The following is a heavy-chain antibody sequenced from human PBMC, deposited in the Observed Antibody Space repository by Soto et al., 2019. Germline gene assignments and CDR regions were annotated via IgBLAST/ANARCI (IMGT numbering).Heavy chain of an antibody. CDR3: ARTVRGDTKNPPQTDYGMEV. V-gene: IGHV4-59*01. CDR2: IHYTGRT. D-gene: IGHD3-10*01. J-gene: IGHJ6*01. CDR1: GDSISSNY. Sequence: PSETLSLTCTVAGDSISSNYWSWIRRPPGKGLEWMGDIHYTGRTNYNPSLKSRVTMSVDTPKNQFSLKLSSVTAADTAVYYCARTVRGDTKNPPQTDYGMEVWGQGATVTVTS.